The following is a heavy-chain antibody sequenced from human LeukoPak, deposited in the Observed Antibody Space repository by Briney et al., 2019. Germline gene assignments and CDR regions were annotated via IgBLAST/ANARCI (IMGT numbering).Heavy chain of an antibody. CDR2: IVVSGGST. J-gene: IGHJ6*04. CDR3: AKERVTMDV. V-gene: IGHV3-23*01. Sequence: GGSLRLSCAASGFTLSSYAMSWVRQAPGEGLEWVSGIVVSGGSTYYADSVKGRFTISRDNSKNTLHLQMNGLRAEDTAVYYCAKERVTMDVWGKGTTVTVSS. CDR1: GFTLSSYA.